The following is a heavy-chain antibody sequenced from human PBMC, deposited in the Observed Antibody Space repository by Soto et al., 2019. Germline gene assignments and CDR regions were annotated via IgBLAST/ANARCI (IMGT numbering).Heavy chain of an antibody. CDR1: GGSIRSNIHS. V-gene: IGHV4-39*01. Sequence: PSETLSLTCIVSGGSIRSNIHSWGWVRQPPGKGLEWIGAIYYNGNTYYNPSLKSRVTISVDTSKDQFSLRLSSVSAADTAMYYCARVPVLLWFGESYPYGMDIWGQGTTVT. CDR2: IYYNGNT. CDR3: ARVPVLLWFGESYPYGMDI. J-gene: IGHJ6*02. D-gene: IGHD3-10*01.